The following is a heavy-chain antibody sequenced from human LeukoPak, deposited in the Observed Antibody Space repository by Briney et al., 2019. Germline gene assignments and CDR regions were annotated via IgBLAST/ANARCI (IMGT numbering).Heavy chain of an antibody. Sequence: ASVKVSCKASGYTFTGYYMHWVRQAPGQGLEWMGRINPKSGGKNYAQQLHGRVTMTRDTSVSRAYMELTRLRSDDTPVCYCARYGKGPAHMDVWGKGTTVTVSS. V-gene: IGHV1-2*06. J-gene: IGHJ6*03. CDR3: ARYGKGPAHMDV. CDR2: INPKSGGK. D-gene: IGHD1-26*01. CDR1: GYTFTGYY.